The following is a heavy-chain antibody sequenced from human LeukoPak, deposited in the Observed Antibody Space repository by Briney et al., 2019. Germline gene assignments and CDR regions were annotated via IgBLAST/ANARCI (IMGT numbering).Heavy chain of an antibody. J-gene: IGHJ4*02. CDR2: IYYSGST. Sequence: SETLSLTCTVSGGSISSSSYYWGWIRQPPGKGLEWIGSIYYSGSTYYNPSLKSRVTISVDTSRNQFSLKLSSVTAADTAVYYCARQRRVILWLGEYLDYWGQGTLVTVSS. D-gene: IGHD3-10*01. CDR3: ARQRRVILWLGEYLDY. CDR1: GGSISSSSYY. V-gene: IGHV4-39*01.